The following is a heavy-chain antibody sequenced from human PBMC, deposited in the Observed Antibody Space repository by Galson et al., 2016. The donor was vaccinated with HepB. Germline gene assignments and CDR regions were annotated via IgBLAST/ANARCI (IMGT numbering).Heavy chain of an antibody. CDR3: ARLYGRDAYDAFDI. CDR2: IYYSGNT. Sequence: WVRQPPGKGLQWIVTIYYSGNTYYNPSLKSRVTMSVDTSKNQFSLKLSSVTASDTALYYCARLYGRDAYDAFDIWGQGTLVTVSS. V-gene: IGHV4-39*01. J-gene: IGHJ3*02. D-gene: IGHD3-16*01.